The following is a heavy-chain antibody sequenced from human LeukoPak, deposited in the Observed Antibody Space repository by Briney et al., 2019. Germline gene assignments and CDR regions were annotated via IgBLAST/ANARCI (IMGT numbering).Heavy chain of an antibody. CDR1: GFTFSDYY. Sequence: GGSLRLSCAASGFTFSDYYMSWIRQAPGKGLEWVSYIRSSGSAIYYADSVKGRFTISRDNAKNSLYLQMNSLRAEDTAVYYCARVDCSSTSCYEFDYWGQGTLVTVSS. V-gene: IGHV3-11*04. J-gene: IGHJ4*02. CDR3: ARVDCSSTSCYEFDY. CDR2: IRSSGSAI. D-gene: IGHD2-2*01.